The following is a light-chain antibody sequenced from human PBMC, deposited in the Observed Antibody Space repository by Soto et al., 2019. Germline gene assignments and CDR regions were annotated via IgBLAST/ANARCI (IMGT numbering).Light chain of an antibody. V-gene: IGLV2-23*01. CDR3: CSYAGRSTVV. CDR1: SSDIGSYHL. CDR2: EGS. J-gene: IGLJ2*01. Sequence: QSALTQPASVSGSPRQSITISCTGTSSDIGSYHLVSWYQQHPGKAPKLIIYEGSKRPSGVPYRFSGSKSGNTASLTISGLQAEDEAEYYCCSYAGRSTVVFGGGTKLTVL.